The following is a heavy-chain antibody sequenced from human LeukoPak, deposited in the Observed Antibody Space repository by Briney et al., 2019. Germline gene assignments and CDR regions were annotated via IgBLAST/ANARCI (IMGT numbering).Heavy chain of an antibody. CDR1: GFTFRTYA. CDR2: ISYDGSSQ. V-gene: IGHV3-30*18. J-gene: IGHJ6*02. CDR3: AESRSPTYDGLYYGMDV. D-gene: IGHD2/OR15-2a*01. Sequence: PGRSLRLSCAASGFTFRTYAMNWVRQAPGKGLEWVGLISYDGSSQYCVDSLKGRFTISRDNSKNTVYVQMNSLRAEDTAVYYCAESRSPTYDGLYYGMDVWGQGTTVTVSS.